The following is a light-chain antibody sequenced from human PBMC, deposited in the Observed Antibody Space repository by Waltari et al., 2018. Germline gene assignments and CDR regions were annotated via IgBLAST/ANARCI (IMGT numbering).Light chain of an antibody. Sequence: DIQMTQSPASLAASLGDRVTITCRPSQSVTTSLNWYQQKSGEPPKLLISAAAGFQSGVPSRFSGSGSGTDFTLTITHLQPEDVATYFCQQSHSPPFTFGPGTKV. V-gene: IGKV1-39*01. CDR2: AAA. J-gene: IGKJ3*01. CDR1: QSVTTS. CDR3: QQSHSPPFT.